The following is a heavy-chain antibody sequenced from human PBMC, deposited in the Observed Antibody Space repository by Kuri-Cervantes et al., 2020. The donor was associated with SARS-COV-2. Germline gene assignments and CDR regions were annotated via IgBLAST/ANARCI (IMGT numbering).Heavy chain of an antibody. CDR3: ARGPYYGSGKFDP. CDR1: GGSISSCSYY. V-gene: IGHV4-39*01. J-gene: IGHJ5*02. D-gene: IGHD3-10*01. CDR2: IYYSGST. Sequence: ESLKIHCTVSGGSISSCSYYWGWIRPPPGKGLEWIGSIYYSGSTYYNPSLKSRVTISVDTSKNQVSLKLSSVTAADTAVYYCARGPYYGSGKFDPWGQGTLVTVSS.